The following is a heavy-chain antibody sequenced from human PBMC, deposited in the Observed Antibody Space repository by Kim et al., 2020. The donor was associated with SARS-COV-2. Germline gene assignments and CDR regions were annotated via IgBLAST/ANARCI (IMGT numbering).Heavy chain of an antibody. J-gene: IGHJ4*02. CDR3: ATEGSGGDDY. CDR2: TT. V-gene: IGHV3-15*01. D-gene: IGHD2-15*01. Sequence: TTDAAAPVKSRITNSRDDSKITLYLQMNSLKTEDTAVYYCATEGSGGDDYWGQGTLVTVSS.